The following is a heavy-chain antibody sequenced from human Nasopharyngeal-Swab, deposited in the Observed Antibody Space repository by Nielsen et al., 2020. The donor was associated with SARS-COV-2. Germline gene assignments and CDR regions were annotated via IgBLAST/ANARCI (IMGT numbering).Heavy chain of an antibody. CDR1: GFTFSSYW. CDR3: ARDKGIDFWSGLGVSGMDV. D-gene: IGHD3-3*01. Sequence: GESLKISCAASGFTFSSYWMSWVRQAPGKGLEWVANIKQDGSEKYYADSVKGRFTISRDNAKNSLYLQMNSLRAEDTAVYYCARDKGIDFWSGLGVSGMDVRGQGTTVTVSS. CDR2: IKQDGSEK. V-gene: IGHV3-7*03. J-gene: IGHJ6*02.